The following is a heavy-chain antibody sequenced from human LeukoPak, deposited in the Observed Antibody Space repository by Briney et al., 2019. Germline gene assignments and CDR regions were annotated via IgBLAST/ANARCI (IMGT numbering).Heavy chain of an antibody. V-gene: IGHV1-2*02. J-gene: IGHJ4*02. D-gene: IGHD6-13*01. Sequence: ASVKVSCKASGYTFTSYGISWVRQAPGQGLEWMGWINPNSGGTNYAQKFQGRVTMTRDTSISTAYMELSRLRSDDTAVYYCARETAAEDYFDYWGQGTLVTVSS. CDR2: INPNSGGT. CDR3: ARETAAEDYFDY. CDR1: GYTFTSYG.